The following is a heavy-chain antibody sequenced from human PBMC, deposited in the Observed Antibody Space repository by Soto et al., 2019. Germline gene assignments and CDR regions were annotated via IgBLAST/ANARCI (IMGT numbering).Heavy chain of an antibody. Sequence: LSHPRTVAYGSSVGVGDHRIMIRQNPGKGLEWIGYIYYSGSTYYNPSLQSRVTISVDTSKNQFSLKLSSVTAADTAVFFFQAEDGIRDTVPVSAFLLNRSSDL. V-gene: IGHV4-31*02. J-gene: IGHJ2*01. CDR2: IYYSGST. CDR1: YGSSVGVGDH. CDR3: QAEDGIRDTVPVSAFLLNRSSDL. D-gene: IGHD2-15*01.